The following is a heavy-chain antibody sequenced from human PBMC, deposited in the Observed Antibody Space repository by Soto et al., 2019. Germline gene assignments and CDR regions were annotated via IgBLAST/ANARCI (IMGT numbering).Heavy chain of an antibody. Sequence: QVQLVQSGAEVKKPGASVKVSCKASGYTFTGYYMHWVRQAPGQGLEWMGWINPNSGGTNYAQKFQGRVTMTRDTSISTAYMELSRLRSDDTAVYYCARWGGYYDSSGYYEDAFDIWGQGTMVTVSS. D-gene: IGHD3-22*01. V-gene: IGHV1-2*02. J-gene: IGHJ3*02. CDR3: ARWGGYYDSSGYYEDAFDI. CDR1: GYTFTGYY. CDR2: INPNSGGT.